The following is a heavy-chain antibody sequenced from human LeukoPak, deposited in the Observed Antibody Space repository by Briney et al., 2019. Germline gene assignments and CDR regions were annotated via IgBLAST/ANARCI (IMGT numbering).Heavy chain of an antibody. CDR1: GGSFSGYY. Sequence: SSETLSLTCAVYGGSFSGYYWSWIRQPPGKGLEWIGEINHSGSTNYNPSLKSRVTMSVDTSKNQFSLKLSSVTAADTAVHYCARVGNLQYQNWFDPWGQGTLATVSS. D-gene: IGHD2-2*01. V-gene: IGHV4-34*01. CDR3: ARVGNLQYQNWFDP. CDR2: INHSGST. J-gene: IGHJ5*02.